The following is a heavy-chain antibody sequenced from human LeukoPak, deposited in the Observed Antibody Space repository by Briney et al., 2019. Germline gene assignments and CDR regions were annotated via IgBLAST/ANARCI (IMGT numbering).Heavy chain of an antibody. J-gene: IGHJ4*02. D-gene: IGHD6-13*01. V-gene: IGHV3-23*01. Sequence: PGGSLRLSCAASGSSFKLSAMSWVRQAPGKGLEWVALISGSGSRGSGISGGNTYYADSVKGRFTISRDDSQNTVYLQMNGLRVEDTATYFCAKGRCGDSSCWYFDSWAKGTRVTVSS. CDR3: AKGRCGDSSCWYFDS. CDR2: ISGSGSRGSGISGGNT. CDR1: GSSFKLSA.